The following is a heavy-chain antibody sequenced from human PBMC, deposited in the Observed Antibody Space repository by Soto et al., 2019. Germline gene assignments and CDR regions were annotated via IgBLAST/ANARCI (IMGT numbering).Heavy chain of an antibody. V-gene: IGHV1-18*01. CDR1: GYSFTRYG. Sequence: AALKGDCKSSGYSFTRYGISCVRKANGQGLEWMGWISAYNGNTNYAQKLQGRVTMTTDTSTSTAYMELRSLRSDDTAVYYCARAPLIAVAGLFDYWGQGTLVTVSS. CDR3: ARAPLIAVAGLFDY. J-gene: IGHJ4*02. D-gene: IGHD6-19*01. CDR2: ISAYNGNT.